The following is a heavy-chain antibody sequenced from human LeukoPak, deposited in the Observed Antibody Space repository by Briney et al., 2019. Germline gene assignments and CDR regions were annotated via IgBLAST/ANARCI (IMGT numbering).Heavy chain of an antibody. CDR3: ARGTGVDY. Sequence: GGSLRLSCAASGFIFSTFWMSWVRQAPGKGLEWVANINQDGSAKRYVDSVKGRFTITRDNAKNSLDLQMNSLRVEDTAVYYCARGTGVDYWGQGTLVSVSS. D-gene: IGHD3-10*01. CDR2: INQDGSAK. V-gene: IGHV3-7*01. CDR1: GFIFSTFW. J-gene: IGHJ4*02.